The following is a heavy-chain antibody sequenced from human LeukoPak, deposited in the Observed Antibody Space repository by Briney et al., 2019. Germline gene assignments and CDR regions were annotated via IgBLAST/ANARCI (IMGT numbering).Heavy chain of an antibody. CDR2: INHSGST. CDR3: AARRSNWFDP. V-gene: IGHV4-34*01. Sequence: SETLSLTCAVHGGSFSGYYWSWIRQPPGKGLEWIGEINHSGSTNYNPSLKSRVTISVDTSKNQFSLKLSSVTAADTAVYYCAARRSNWFDPWGQGTLVTVSS. CDR1: GGSFSGYY. J-gene: IGHJ5*02.